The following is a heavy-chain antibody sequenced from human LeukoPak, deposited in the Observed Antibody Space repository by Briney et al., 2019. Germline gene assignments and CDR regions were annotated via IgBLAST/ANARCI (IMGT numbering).Heavy chain of an antibody. V-gene: IGHV4-59*01. J-gene: IGHJ5*01. CDR3: ARTPTAKSSLLDS. CDR2: VYHNGYT. CDR1: GGSISNYY. Sequence: SETLSLTCNVSGGSISNYYWTWIRQPPGKGLEWIGYVYHNGYTNYNPSLKSRVTISVDTFKNQFSLRLSSVTAADTALYYCARTPTAKSSLLDSWGQGTLVTVSS.